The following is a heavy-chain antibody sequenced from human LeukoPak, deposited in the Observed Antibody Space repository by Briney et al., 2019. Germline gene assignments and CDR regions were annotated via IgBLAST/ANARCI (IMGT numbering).Heavy chain of an antibody. CDR2: ITTSGGAK. Sequence: SGGSLRLSCAASGFTFSSYSMNWVRQAPGKGLEWISYITTSGGAKNYADSVKGRFTISRDNAENSLYLQMSSLRAEDTAVYYCARGYCGGDCYGDWGQGTLVTVSS. J-gene: IGHJ1*01. CDR3: ARGYCGGDCYGD. CDR1: GFTFSSYS. D-gene: IGHD2-21*02. V-gene: IGHV3-48*01.